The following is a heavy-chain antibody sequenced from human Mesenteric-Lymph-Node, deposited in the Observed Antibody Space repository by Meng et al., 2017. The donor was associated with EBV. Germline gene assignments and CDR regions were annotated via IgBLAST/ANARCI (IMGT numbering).Heavy chain of an antibody. D-gene: IGHD2-21*01. CDR2: IYYSGST. Sequence: QLPLQESGPGLVTPSDTLSLTCTVSGGSISSSSSYWGWIRQPPGKGLEWIGNIYYSGSTYYNPSLKSRLTVSVDTSKNQFSLKLSSVTAADTAMYYCARDRDIVVPRGFDPWGQGTLVTVSS. J-gene: IGHJ5*01. CDR1: GGSISSSSSY. CDR3: ARDRDIVVPRGFDP. V-gene: IGHV4-39*07.